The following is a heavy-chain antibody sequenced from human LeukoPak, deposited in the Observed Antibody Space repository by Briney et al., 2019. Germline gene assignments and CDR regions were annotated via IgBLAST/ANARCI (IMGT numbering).Heavy chain of an antibody. D-gene: IGHD6-19*01. V-gene: IGHV3-23*01. CDR2: ISGSGGST. CDR3: VKDLRAGTDADAFDI. J-gene: IGHJ3*02. CDR1: GFTFSSYA. Sequence: GGSLRLSCAASGFTFSSYAMSWVRQAPGKGLEWVSTISGSGGSTYYADSVKGRFTISRDNSKNTLHLQMNSLRAEDTAVYYCVKDLRAGTDADAFDIWGQGTMVTVSS.